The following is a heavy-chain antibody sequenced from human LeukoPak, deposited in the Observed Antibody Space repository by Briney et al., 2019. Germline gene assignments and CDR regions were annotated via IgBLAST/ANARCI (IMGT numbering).Heavy chain of an antibody. CDR2: IYYSGST. D-gene: IGHD4-17*01. CDR1: GGCISSGDYY. CDR3: ARVADGAQYYFDY. V-gene: IGHV4-30-4*01. J-gene: IGHJ4*02. Sequence: SETLSLTCTVSGGCISSGDYYWSWIRQPPGKGLEWIGYIYYSGSTYYNPSLKSRVTISVDTSKNQFSLKLSSVTAADTAVYYCARVADGAQYYFDYWGQGTLVTVSS.